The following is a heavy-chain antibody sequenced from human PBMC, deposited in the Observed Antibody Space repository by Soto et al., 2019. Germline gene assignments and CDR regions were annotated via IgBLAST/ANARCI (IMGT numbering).Heavy chain of an antibody. J-gene: IGHJ6*02. Sequence: SETLSLTCAVYGGSFSGYYWTWIRQPPGTGLEWIGEINHSGSTNYNPSLKSRVTISVDTSKNQFSLKLTSVTAADTAVYYCARVSGIYYYGMDVWGQGTTVTVSS. D-gene: IGHD3-10*01. CDR1: GGSFSGYY. CDR2: INHSGST. V-gene: IGHV4-34*01. CDR3: ARVSGIYYYGMDV.